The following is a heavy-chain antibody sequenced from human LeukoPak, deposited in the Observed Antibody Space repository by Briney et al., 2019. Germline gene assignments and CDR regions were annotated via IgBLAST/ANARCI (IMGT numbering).Heavy chain of an antibody. D-gene: IGHD3-10*01. CDR2: ISAYNGNT. CDR1: GYTFTNYG. CDR3: AREEEDYYYFDY. V-gene: IGHV1-18*01. Sequence: ASVKVSCKASGYTFTNYGFTWVRQAPGQGLEWMGWISAYNGNTNYAQKLQGRVTMTTDTSTSTAYMELRSLRSDDTAVYYCAREEEDYYYFDYWGQGTLVTVSS. J-gene: IGHJ4*02.